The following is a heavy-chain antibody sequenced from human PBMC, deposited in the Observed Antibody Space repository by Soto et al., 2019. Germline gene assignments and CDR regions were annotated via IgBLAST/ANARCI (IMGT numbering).Heavy chain of an antibody. D-gene: IGHD6-19*01. CDR2: FDPEDGKT. CDR1: GYTLTDFS. Sequence: QVQLVQSGAEVKKPGASVKVSCKGYGYTLTDFSIHWVREAPGKGLEWMGGFDPEDGKTIYAQKFQGRVTMTEDTSTDTVYMQLSSLISEDTAVYYCATDLSGYNSGWYVHYGLDGWGQGTTVTVSS. J-gene: IGHJ6*02. CDR3: ATDLSGYNSGWYVHYGLDG. V-gene: IGHV1-24*01.